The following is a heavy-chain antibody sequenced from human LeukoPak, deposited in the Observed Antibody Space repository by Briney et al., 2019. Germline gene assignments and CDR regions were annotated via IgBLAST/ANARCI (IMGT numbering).Heavy chain of an antibody. CDR1: DGSISSGGYY. CDR3: ARVGLLPRLVYAYYFDY. CDR2: IYYSGST. J-gene: IGHJ4*02. Sequence: SETLSLTCTVSDGSISSGGYYWSWIRQHPGKGLEWIGYIYYSGSTYYNPSLKSRVTISVDTSKNQFSLKLSSVTAADTAVYYCARVGLLPRLVYAYYFDYWGQGTLVTVSS. V-gene: IGHV4-31*03. D-gene: IGHD5/OR15-5a*01.